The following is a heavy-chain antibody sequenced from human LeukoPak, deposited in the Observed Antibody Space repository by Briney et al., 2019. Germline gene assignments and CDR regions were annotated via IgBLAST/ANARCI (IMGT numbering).Heavy chain of an antibody. Sequence: GRSLRLSCAASGFTFSSYGMHWVRQAPGKGLEGVAVISYDGSNKYYADSVKGRFTISRDNSKNTLFLQMNSLRGKATAVYYWAKNPRKEWPVSGVDYWGQGTLVTVSS. V-gene: IGHV3-30*18. CDR2: ISYDGSNK. CDR1: GFTFSSYG. D-gene: IGHD6-19*01. J-gene: IGHJ4*02. CDR3: AKNPRKEWPVSGVDY.